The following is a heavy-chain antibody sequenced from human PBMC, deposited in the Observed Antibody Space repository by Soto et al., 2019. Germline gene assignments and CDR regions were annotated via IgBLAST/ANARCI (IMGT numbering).Heavy chain of an antibody. V-gene: IGHV3-30*18. J-gene: IGHJ3*02. CDR2: ISYDGSDK. CDR1: GFTFSTYG. CDR3: AKGDSSSWLLSDAFDI. Sequence: QVQLVESGGGVVHPGRSLRLSCAASGFTFSTYGMHWVRQAPGKVLEWVAVISYDGSDKYHADSVRGRFTISRDNSKNTRYLQMNSLRAEDTAVYYCAKGDSSSWLLSDAFDICGQGTKVTVSS. D-gene: IGHD6-13*01.